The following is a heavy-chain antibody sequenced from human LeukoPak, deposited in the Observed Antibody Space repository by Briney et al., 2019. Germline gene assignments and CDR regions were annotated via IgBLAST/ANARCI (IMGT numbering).Heavy chain of an antibody. CDR2: IKQDGSEK. J-gene: IGHJ4*02. Sequence: GGSLRLSCAASGFTFSSYAMSWVRQAPGKGLEWVANIKQDGSEKYYVDSVKGRFTISRDNAKNSLYLQVNSLRAEDTAVYYCAREGQQLELDYWGQGTLVTVSS. CDR1: GFTFSSYA. D-gene: IGHD6-13*01. V-gene: IGHV3-7*01. CDR3: AREGQQLELDY.